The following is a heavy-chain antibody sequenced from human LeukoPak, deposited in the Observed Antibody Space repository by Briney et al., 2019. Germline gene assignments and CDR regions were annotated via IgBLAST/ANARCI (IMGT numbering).Heavy chain of an antibody. V-gene: IGHV5-51*01. D-gene: IGHD3-22*01. CDR1: GYKFSTYW. Sequence: GESLKISCKGSGYKFSTYWIAWVRQMPGKGLEWMGIIYPGDSDTRYSPSFQGQVTISADKSVNNAYLQWSSLKASDTAMYYCARPNITSYYDSRGYDAFDVWGQGTMVTVSS. J-gene: IGHJ3*01. CDR2: IYPGDSDT. CDR3: ARPNITSYYDSRGYDAFDV.